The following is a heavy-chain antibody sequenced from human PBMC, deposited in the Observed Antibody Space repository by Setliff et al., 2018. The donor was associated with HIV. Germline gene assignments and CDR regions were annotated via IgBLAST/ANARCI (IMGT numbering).Heavy chain of an antibody. D-gene: IGHD3-22*01. Sequence: SETLSLTCAVYGGSVSGHYWGWFRQPPGKGLEWIGEITPSGDTNYIPSLKSRVTMSLDTSKNQFSLNLNSVTAADTAVYYCASRVYYYDESKILREEGFVPWGQGMLVTVSS. CDR1: GGSVSGHY. V-gene: IGHV4-34*01. CDR2: ITPSGDT. CDR3: ASRVYYYDESKILREEGFVP. J-gene: IGHJ5*02.